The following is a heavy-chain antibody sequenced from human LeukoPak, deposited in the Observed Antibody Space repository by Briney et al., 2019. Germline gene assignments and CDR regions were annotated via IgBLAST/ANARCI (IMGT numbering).Heavy chain of an antibody. D-gene: IGHD5-18*01. CDR1: GGSISGYY. V-gene: IGHV4-59*01. CDR2: MSNSGTT. J-gene: IGHJ5*02. CDR3: ARHARGYSYGAWFDP. Sequence: PSETLSLTCSVSGGSISGYYWSWVRHSPGKRLEWIGFMSNSGTTTYNPSLKSRVTISVVPAKSHFSLKLRSVTAADTAKYYCARHARGYSYGAWFDPWGQGTMVTVFS.